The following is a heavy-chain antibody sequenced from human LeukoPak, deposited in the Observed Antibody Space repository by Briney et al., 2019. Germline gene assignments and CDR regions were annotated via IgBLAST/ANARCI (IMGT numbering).Heavy chain of an antibody. D-gene: IGHD6-19*01. J-gene: IGHJ4*02. CDR1: GFTFSSYA. V-gene: IGHV3-21*01. CDR2: ISSSSSYI. CDR3: ARVSGVAGIDY. Sequence: GGSLRLSCAASGFTFSSYAMSWVRQAPGKGLEWVSSISSSSSYIYYADSVKGRFTISRDNAKNSLYLQMNSLRAEDTAVYYCARVSGVAGIDYWGQGTLVTVSS.